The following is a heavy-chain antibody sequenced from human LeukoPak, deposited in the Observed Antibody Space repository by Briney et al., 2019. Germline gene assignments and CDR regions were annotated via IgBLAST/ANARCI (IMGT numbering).Heavy chain of an antibody. CDR1: GSSISSRYY. D-gene: IGHD6-13*01. Sequence: PSETLSLTCTVSGSSISSRYYWGWIRQPPGKGLEWIGYIYYSGSTNYNPSLKSRVTISVDTSKNQFSLKLSSVTAADTAVYYCARIRGYSSSWPYYFDYWGQGTLVTVSS. CDR3: ARIRGYSSSWPYYFDY. J-gene: IGHJ4*02. CDR2: IYYSGST. V-gene: IGHV4-59*01.